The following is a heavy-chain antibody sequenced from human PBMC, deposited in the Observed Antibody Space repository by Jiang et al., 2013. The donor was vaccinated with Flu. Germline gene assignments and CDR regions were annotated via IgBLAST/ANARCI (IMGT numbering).Heavy chain of an antibody. D-gene: IGHD1-26*01. Sequence: EVQLVESGGGLVQPGGSLRLSCVASGFSISSYTMNWVRQAPGKGLEWVSDITGASNIIYYTDSVRGRFTISRDNAKNSLYLQMHSLRDDDTAVYYCARERGGGDSFDI. CDR1: GFSISSYT. V-gene: IGHV3-48*02. CDR2: ITGASNII. CDR3: ARERGGGDSFDI. J-gene: IGHJ3*02.